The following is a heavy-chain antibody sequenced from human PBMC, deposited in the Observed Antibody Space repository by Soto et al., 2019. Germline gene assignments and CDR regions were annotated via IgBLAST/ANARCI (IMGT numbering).Heavy chain of an antibody. Sequence: SVKVSCKASGGTFSSYAISWVRQAPGQGLEWMGGIIPIFGTANYAQKLQGRVTITADESTSTAYMELSSLRSEDTAVYYCARTNSSSWYDPYYYGMDVWGQGTTVTVSS. CDR3: ARTNSSSWYDPYYYGMDV. D-gene: IGHD6-13*01. J-gene: IGHJ6*02. CDR2: IIPIFGTA. CDR1: GGTFSSYA. V-gene: IGHV1-69*13.